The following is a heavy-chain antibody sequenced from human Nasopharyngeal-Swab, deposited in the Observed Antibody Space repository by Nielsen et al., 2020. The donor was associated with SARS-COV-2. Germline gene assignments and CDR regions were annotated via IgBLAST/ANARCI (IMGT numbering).Heavy chain of an antibody. CDR1: GYTFTSYY. CDR3: VRDSSTYYYDSSGYFDH. V-gene: IGHV1-46*01. D-gene: IGHD3-22*01. CDR2: INPSGGST. J-gene: IGHJ4*02. Sequence: ASVKVSCKASGYTFTSYYMHWVRQAPGQGLEWMGIINPSGGSTTYAQKFQGRVIMTRDTSTSTVYMELSSLRSEDTAVYYCVRDSSTYYYDSSGYFDHWGQGTLVTVSS.